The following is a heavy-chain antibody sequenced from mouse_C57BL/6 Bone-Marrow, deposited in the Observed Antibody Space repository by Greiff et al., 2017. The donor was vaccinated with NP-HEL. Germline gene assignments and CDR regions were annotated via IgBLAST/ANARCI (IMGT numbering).Heavy chain of an antibody. V-gene: IGHV8-8*01. Sequence: QVTLKVSGPGILQPSPPLSLTCSFSGFSLSTFGMGVGWIRQPSGKGLEGLAHIWWDDDKYYNPALKSRLTISKDTSKNQVFLKIANVDTADTATYYCARIVYYGKGAAMDYWGQGTSVTVSS. CDR3: ARIVYYGKGAAMDY. CDR2: IWWDDDK. D-gene: IGHD2-1*01. CDR1: GFSLSTFGMG. J-gene: IGHJ4*01.